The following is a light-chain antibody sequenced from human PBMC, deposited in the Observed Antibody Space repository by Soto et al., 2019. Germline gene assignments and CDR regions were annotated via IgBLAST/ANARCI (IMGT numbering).Light chain of an antibody. CDR1: PSIVSW. Sequence: DIQMTQSPSTLSASVVDRVTITCRASPSIVSWLAWYQQKQGKAPKVLIYKASSLERCVPSRCSGSGSGTEFTLTISSRQPDDFATYYCQKHNSYPRTFGQGTKVEIK. CDR2: KAS. J-gene: IGKJ1*01. V-gene: IGKV1-5*03. CDR3: QKHNSYPRT.